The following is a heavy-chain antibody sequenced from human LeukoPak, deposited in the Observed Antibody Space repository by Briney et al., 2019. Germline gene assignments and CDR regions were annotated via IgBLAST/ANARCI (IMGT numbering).Heavy chain of an antibody. J-gene: IGHJ4*02. CDR3: AKNAGYSYGLYYFDY. V-gene: IGHV3-23*01. CDR2: IISSGDIT. Sequence: GGSLRLSCTASGFPFSSYAMSWVRLAPGKGLEWVSSIISSGDITYYPDSLKGRFTISRDNSKDTVYLQMDSLRADDSAVYYCAKNAGYSYGLYYFDYWGQGALVTVSS. D-gene: IGHD5-18*01. CDR1: GFPFSSYA.